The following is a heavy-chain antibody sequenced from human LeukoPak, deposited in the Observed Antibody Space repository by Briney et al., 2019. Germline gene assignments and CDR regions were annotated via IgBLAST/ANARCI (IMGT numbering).Heavy chain of an antibody. CDR2: IKEDGNGK. D-gene: IGHD6-25*01. Sequence: ETLSLTCSVSGYSISRGYYWGWIRQPPGQGLEWLANIKEDGNGKNCVDSVKGRFTISRDNAKNSLYLQVNSLTAEDTAVYYCAREIPAATVLFDRWGQGTLVTVSS. V-gene: IGHV3-7*01. J-gene: IGHJ5*02. CDR3: AREIPAATVLFDR. CDR1: GYSISRGYY.